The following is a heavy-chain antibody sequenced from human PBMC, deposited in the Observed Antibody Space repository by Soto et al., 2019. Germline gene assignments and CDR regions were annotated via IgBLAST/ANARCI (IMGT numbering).Heavy chain of an antibody. CDR3: ARDPYGSGSGPFDY. J-gene: IGHJ4*02. D-gene: IGHD3-10*01. Sequence: GESLKISCAASGFTFSSYGMHWVRQAPGKGLEWVAVIWYDGSNKYYADSVKGRFTISRDNSKNTLYLQMNSLRAEDTAVYYCARDPYGSGSGPFDYWGQGTLVT. CDR1: GFTFSSYG. V-gene: IGHV3-33*01. CDR2: IWYDGSNK.